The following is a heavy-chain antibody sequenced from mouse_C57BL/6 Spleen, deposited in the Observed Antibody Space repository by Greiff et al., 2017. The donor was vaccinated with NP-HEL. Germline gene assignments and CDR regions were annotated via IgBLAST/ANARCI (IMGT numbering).Heavy chain of an antibody. CDR3: AILYYDSQAWFAY. CDR1: GYTFTSYW. Sequence: VQLQQPGAELVKPGASVKVSCKASGYTFTSYWMHWVKQRPGQGLEWIGRIHPSDSDTNYNQKFKSKATLTVDKSSSTAYMQRSSLTSEDSAVYYCAILYYDSQAWFAYWGQGTLVTVSA. V-gene: IGHV1-74*01. CDR2: IHPSDSDT. D-gene: IGHD2-4*01. J-gene: IGHJ3*01.